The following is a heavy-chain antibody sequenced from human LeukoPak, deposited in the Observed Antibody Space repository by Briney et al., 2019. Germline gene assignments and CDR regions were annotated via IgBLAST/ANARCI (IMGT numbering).Heavy chain of an antibody. J-gene: IGHJ4*02. Sequence: GGSLRLSCAAPGFSFDDYGMSWVRQAPGKGLEWVSGINWNGGSTGYADSVKGRFTISRDNAKNSLSLQMNSLRAEDTAVYYCATYDYVWTDFDYWGQGTLVTVSS. CDR1: GFSFDDYG. D-gene: IGHD3-16*01. CDR3: ATYDYVWTDFDY. CDR2: INWNGGST. V-gene: IGHV3-20*04.